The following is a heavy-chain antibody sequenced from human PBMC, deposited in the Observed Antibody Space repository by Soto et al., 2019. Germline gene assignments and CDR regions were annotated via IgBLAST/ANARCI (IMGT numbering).Heavy chain of an antibody. CDR3: ATDSSSWYERFDY. J-gene: IGHJ4*02. Sequence: ASVKVSCKASGGTFSSYAISWVRQAPGQGLEWMGGIIPIFGTANYAQKFQGRVTITADESTSTAYMELSSLRSEDTAVYYCATDSSSWYERFDYWGQGTLVTVSS. CDR2: IIPIFGTA. D-gene: IGHD6-13*01. CDR1: GGTFSSYA. V-gene: IGHV1-69*13.